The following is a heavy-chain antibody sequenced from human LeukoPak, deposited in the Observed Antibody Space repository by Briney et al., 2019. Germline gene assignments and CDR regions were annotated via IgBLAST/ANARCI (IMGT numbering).Heavy chain of an antibody. CDR1: GXSLSGYW. CDR2: ISPEGGGT. V-gene: IGHV3-74*01. Sequence: PGGSLRLSCAASGXSLSGYWVHWVRQAPGKGLVWVSRISPEGGGTTYADSVKGRFTISRDNAKNTLYLQMNSLRDEDAAVYHCTRVQAGRSGLMDVWGRGTTVTVSS. D-gene: IGHD2-8*02. CDR3: TRVQAGRSGLMDV. J-gene: IGHJ6*02.